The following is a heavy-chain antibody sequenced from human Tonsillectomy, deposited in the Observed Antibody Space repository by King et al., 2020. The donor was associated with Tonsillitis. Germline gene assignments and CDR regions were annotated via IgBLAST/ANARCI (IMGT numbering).Heavy chain of an antibody. D-gene: IGHD3-16*01. Sequence: VQLVESGGGVVQPGGALRLSCAASGFTFSNYGMHWVRQAPGKGLVWVAFIRYDLSDEYYADAVRGRFIISRDNSKHMLYLQMNNLRVEDTAVYYCAKLGETSGHSVFDIWGQGKMVTVSS. J-gene: IGHJ3*02. CDR1: GFTFSNYG. V-gene: IGHV3-30*02. CDR2: IRYDLSDE. CDR3: AKLGETSGHSVFDI.